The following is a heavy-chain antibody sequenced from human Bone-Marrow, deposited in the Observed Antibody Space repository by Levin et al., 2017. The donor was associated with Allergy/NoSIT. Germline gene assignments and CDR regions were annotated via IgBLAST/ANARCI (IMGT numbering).Heavy chain of an antibody. CDR2: ISTSGGDT. CDR1: GFTFSSSA. CDR3: VRYVRGPFYFLDY. Sequence: GESLKISCSVSGFTFSSSAMTWVRQGPRKGLEWVSTISTSGGDTYYTDSVKGRFTISRDNSKNTLYLQMNFLRAEDTGVYYCVRYVRGPFYFLDYWGQGTLVTVSS. V-gene: IGHV3-23*01. J-gene: IGHJ4*02. D-gene: IGHD2/OR15-2a*01.